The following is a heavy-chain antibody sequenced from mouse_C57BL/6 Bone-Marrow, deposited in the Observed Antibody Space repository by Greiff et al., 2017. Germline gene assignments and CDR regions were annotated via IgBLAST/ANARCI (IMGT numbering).Heavy chain of an antibody. CDR2: IWWDADK. J-gene: IGHJ4*01. D-gene: IGHD1-1*01. CDR1: GFSLSTFGMG. V-gene: IGHV8-8*01. CDR3: ARINHYYGSSYDAMDY. Sequence: QVTLKVSGPGILQPSQTLSLTCSFSGFSLSTFGMGVGWIRQPSGKGLEWLAHIWWDADKYYNPALKSRLTISKDTSKNQVFLKIANVDTADTATYYCARINHYYGSSYDAMDYWGQGTSVTVSS.